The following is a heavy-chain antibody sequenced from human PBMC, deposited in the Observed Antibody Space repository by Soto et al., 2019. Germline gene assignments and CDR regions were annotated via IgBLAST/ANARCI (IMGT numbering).Heavy chain of an antibody. Sequence: EVQLLESGGGLVQPGGSLRLSCAASGFDFSNYAMSWVRQAPGKGLEWVSSVSGSGSNTHHAASVKGRFTISRDNSKSTLYLQMSSLRAEDTALYYCAKGDSTNSWYEGSSWGQGTLVTVSS. D-gene: IGHD6-13*01. V-gene: IGHV3-23*01. CDR2: VSGSGSNT. J-gene: IGHJ5*02. CDR1: GFDFSNYA. CDR3: AKGDSTNSWYEGSS.